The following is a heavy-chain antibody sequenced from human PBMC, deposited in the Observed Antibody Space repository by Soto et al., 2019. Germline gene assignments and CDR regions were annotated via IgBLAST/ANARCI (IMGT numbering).Heavy chain of an antibody. V-gene: IGHV3-48*02. CDR3: ARDSSLIYDSSGYYYELDDAFDI. D-gene: IGHD3-22*01. Sequence: PGGSLRLSCAASGFTFSSHSMNWVRQAPGKGLEWVSYISSSSSTIYYADSVKGRFTISRDNAKNSLYLQMNSLRDEDTAVYYCARDSSLIYDSSGYYYELDDAFDIWGQGTMVTVSS. CDR2: ISSSSSTI. CDR1: GFTFSSHS. J-gene: IGHJ3*02.